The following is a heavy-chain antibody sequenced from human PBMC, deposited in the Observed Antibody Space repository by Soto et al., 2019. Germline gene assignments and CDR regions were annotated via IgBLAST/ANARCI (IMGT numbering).Heavy chain of an antibody. J-gene: IGHJ4*02. Sequence: VQLLESGGGLVQPGGSLRLSCAASGFTFSSYAMSWVRQAPGKGLEWVAVISYDGSSKYNTDSVKGPFTVSRDKSKNTVYLQMHSLTVEDTAVYYCARDAVAMDHWGQGTLVTVSS. CDR3: ARDAVAMDH. V-gene: IGHV3-30*03. CDR1: GFTFSSYA. D-gene: IGHD6-19*01. CDR2: ISYDGSSK.